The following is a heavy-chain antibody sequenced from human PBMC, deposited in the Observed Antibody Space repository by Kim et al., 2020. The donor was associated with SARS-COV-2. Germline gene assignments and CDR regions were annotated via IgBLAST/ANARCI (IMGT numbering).Heavy chain of an antibody. V-gene: IGHV4-34*01. CDR3: ASGLYCSSTSCHAAFDI. D-gene: IGHD2-2*01. CDR1: GGSFSGYY. CDR2: INHSGST. Sequence: ETLSLTCAVYGGSFSGYYWSWIRQPPGKGLEWIGEINHSGSTNYNPSLKSRVTISVDTSKNQFSLKLSSVTAADTAVYYCASGLYCSSTSCHAAFDIWGQGTMVTVSS. J-gene: IGHJ3*02.